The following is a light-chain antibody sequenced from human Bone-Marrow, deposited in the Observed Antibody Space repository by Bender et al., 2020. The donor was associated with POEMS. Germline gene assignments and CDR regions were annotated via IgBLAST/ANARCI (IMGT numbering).Light chain of an antibody. Sequence: QSALTQPASVSGSPGQSITISCTGTSSDVGTYKLVSWYQRHPGKVPKLLIFEASKRPSGVSTRFSGSRSGNTASLTISGLQAEDEAEYYCCSYAGGSAFVFGTGTQVTVL. V-gene: IGLV2-23*01. CDR2: EAS. CDR1: SSDVGTYKL. CDR3: CSYAGGSAFV. J-gene: IGLJ1*01.